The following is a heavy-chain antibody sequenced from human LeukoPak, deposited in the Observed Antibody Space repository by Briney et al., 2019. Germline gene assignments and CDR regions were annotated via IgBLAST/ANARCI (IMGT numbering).Heavy chain of an antibody. Sequence: SETLSLTCTVSGGSISSSSYYWGWIRQPPGKGLEWIGSIYYSGSTYYNPSLKSRVTISVDTSKNQFSLKLSSVTAADTAVYYCARDTPPGVVTGGAFDIWGQGTMVTVSS. J-gene: IGHJ3*02. D-gene: IGHD3-3*01. CDR2: IYYSGST. CDR1: GGSISSSSYY. CDR3: ARDTPPGVVTGGAFDI. V-gene: IGHV4-39*07.